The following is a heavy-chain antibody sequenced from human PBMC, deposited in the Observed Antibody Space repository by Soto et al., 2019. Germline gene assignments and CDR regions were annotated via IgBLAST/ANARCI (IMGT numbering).Heavy chain of an antibody. J-gene: IGHJ4*02. CDR3: TQRAGAH. D-gene: IGHD3-10*01. CDR1: GASITSDIYY. V-gene: IGHV4-39*01. CDR2: IYYSGIR. Sequence: SETLSLTCTVSGASITSDIYYWGWVRQPPGKGLEWIGTIYYSGIRYFNPSLQSRVTMSVDASKSQFSLKVDSVSAADTAVYYCTQRAGAHWGQGILVTVSS.